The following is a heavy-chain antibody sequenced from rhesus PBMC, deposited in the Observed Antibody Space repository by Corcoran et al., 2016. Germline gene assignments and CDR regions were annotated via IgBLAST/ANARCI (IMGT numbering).Heavy chain of an antibody. CDR1: GYSFTSYW. CDR2: IDPSDSDT. Sequence: EVQLVQSGAEVKRPGESLKISCKTSGYSFTSYWISWVRQLPGKGLEWRGAIDPSDSDTRYSPSVQGQVTISADKSISTAYLQVSSLKASDTSTYYCAKGNSGYSYDYWGQGVLVTVSS. J-gene: IGHJ4*01. D-gene: IGHD5-24*01. CDR3: AKGNSGYSYDY. V-gene: IGHV5-2*01.